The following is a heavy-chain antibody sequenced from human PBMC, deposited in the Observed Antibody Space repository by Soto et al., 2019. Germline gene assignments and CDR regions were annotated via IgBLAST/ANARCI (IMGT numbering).Heavy chain of an antibody. J-gene: IGHJ5*02. CDR3: ARDKTRRRTGTPWFDP. D-gene: IGHD1-7*01. CDR2: ISSSSSYI. CDR1: GFTFSSYS. V-gene: IGHV3-21*01. Sequence: PGGSLRLSCAASGFTFSSYSMNWVRQAPGKGLEWVSSISSSSSYIYYADSVKGRFTISRDNAKNSLYLQMNSLRAEDTAVYYCARDKTRRRTGTPWFDPWGRGTLVTVSS.